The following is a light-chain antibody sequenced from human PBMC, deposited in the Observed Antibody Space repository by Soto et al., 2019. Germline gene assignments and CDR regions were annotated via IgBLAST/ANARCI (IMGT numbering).Light chain of an antibody. V-gene: IGLV1-44*01. CDR1: SSNIGSNT. J-gene: IGLJ7*01. CDR2: GNN. CDR3: ASWDDTLNVAV. Sequence: QSVLTQPPSASGTPGQRVTISCSGSSSNIGSNTVNWYQQLPGTAPKLLIYGNNERPSGVPHRFSGSKSGTSGSLAISGLQSEDEADYYCASWDDTLNVAVFGGGTQLTVL.